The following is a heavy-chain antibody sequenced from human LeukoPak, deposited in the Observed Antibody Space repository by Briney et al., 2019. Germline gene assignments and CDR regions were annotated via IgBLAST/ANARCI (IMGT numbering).Heavy chain of an antibody. J-gene: IGHJ6*03. V-gene: IGHV3-21*01. D-gene: IGHD4-17*01. CDR1: GFPFSSYS. Sequence: GGSLRLSCAASGFPFSSYSMNWVRQAPGKGLEWVSSISSSSNYIYYADSVKGRFTISRDNAKNSLYLQMNSLRAEDTAVYYCARDYGDYVDYYYMDVWGKGTTVTVSS. CDR2: ISSSSNYI. CDR3: ARDYGDYVDYYYMDV.